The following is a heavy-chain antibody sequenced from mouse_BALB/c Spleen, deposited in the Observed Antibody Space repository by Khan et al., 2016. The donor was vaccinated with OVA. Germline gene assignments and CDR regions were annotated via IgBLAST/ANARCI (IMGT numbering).Heavy chain of an antibody. CDR2: IDPANGDV. D-gene: IGHD2-10*01. V-gene: IGHV14-3*02. CDR3: IRGPYSGLFAY. Sequence: VQLQQSGADFVKPGASVKLSCTASGFNIKDTYMHWINQRPQQGLVWIGRIDPANGDVKYDPKFQDKATIAADASSNTAYLQLSSLTSEDTAVYYCIRGPYSGLFAYWGQGTLVTVSA. CDR1: GFNIKDTY. J-gene: IGHJ3*01.